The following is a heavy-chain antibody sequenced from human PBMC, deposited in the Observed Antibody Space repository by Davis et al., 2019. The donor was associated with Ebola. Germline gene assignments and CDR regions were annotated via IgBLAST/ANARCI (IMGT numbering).Heavy chain of an antibody. Sequence: SETLSLTCSVSGASISSGAHYWSWVRQRPGKGLEYIGYIYNTGFRYYNSSLKSRVTISVDRSKNQFSLKLSSVTAADTAVYYCARAQGVRGVIRGMDVWGQGTTVTVSS. CDR1: GASISSGAHY. D-gene: IGHD3-10*01. J-gene: IGHJ6*02. CDR2: IYNTGFR. V-gene: IGHV4-31*03. CDR3: ARAQGVRGVIRGMDV.